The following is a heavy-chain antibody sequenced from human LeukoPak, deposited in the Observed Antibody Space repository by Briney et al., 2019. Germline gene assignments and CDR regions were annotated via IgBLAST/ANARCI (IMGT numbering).Heavy chain of an antibody. D-gene: IGHD6-13*01. CDR3: ARETPAAGRGGPFDY. CDR2: INPNSGGT. CDR1: GYTFIGYY. Sequence: ASVKVSCKASGYTFIGYYMHWVRQAPGQGLEWMGWINPNSGGTNYAQKFQGWVTMTRDTFISTAYMELNSLRAEDTAVYYCARETPAAGRGGPFDYWGQGTLVTVSS. J-gene: IGHJ4*02. V-gene: IGHV1-2*04.